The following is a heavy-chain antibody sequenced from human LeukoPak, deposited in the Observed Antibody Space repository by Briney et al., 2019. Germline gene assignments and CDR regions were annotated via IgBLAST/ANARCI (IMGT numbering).Heavy chain of an antibody. V-gene: IGHV4-38-2*02. J-gene: IGHJ4*02. D-gene: IGHD5-12*01. CDR1: GYSISSGYY. CDR2: IYHSGST. CDR3: ARHASGDGYDRWYYFDY. Sequence: SETLSLTCTVSGYSISSGYYWGWIRQPPGKGLEWIGSIYHSGSTYYNPSLKSRVTISVDTSKNQFSLKLSSVTAADTAVYYCARHASGDGYDRWYYFDYWGQGTLVTVSS.